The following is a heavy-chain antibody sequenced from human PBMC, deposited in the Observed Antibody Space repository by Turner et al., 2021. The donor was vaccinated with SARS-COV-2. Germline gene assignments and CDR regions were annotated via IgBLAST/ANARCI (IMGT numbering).Heavy chain of an antibody. V-gene: IGHV3-33*01. Sequence: QVQLAESGGGVVQPGRSLRLSCAASGFTFSSFGMHWVRQAPGKGLEWVAIIWYDGSNKYYADSVKGRFTISRDNSKNTLYLQMNSLRAEDTAVYYCAREHPPSSWQTYYFDFWGQGTLVTVSS. D-gene: IGHD6-13*01. J-gene: IGHJ4*02. CDR1: GFTFSSFG. CDR3: AREHPPSSWQTYYFDF. CDR2: IWYDGSNK.